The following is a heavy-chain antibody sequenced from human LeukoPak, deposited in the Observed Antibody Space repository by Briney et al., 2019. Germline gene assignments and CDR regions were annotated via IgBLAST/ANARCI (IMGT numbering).Heavy chain of an antibody. CDR1: GFTFSSFT. CDR2: ISGSGSDM. D-gene: IGHD5-12*01. CDR3: AISREATSDF. V-gene: IGHV3-21*01. J-gene: IGHJ4*02. Sequence: PGGSLGLSCAASGFTFSSFTMNWVRQAPGKGLEWVSSISGSGSDMYYAESVKGRFTISRDNAKNSLYLQMNGLRAEDTAVYYCAISREATSDFWGQGTLVTVSS.